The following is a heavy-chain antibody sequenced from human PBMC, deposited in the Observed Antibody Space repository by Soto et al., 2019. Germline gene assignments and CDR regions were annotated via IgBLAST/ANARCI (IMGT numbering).Heavy chain of an antibody. Sequence: QVQVVQSGAEVKKPGASVKVACKASGYSFDTFGMSWVRQAPGQGLEWMGWISIEKGDTNSAQKLQDRVTMTTDTSTSTGYMELRCLTSDYTSVYYCARCYCSVGSCFTCWHFDLWGRGTLVTVSS. CDR1: GYSFDTFG. CDR2: ISIEKGDT. D-gene: IGHD2-15*01. CDR3: ARCYCSVGSCFTCWHFDL. J-gene: IGHJ2*01. V-gene: IGHV1-18*01.